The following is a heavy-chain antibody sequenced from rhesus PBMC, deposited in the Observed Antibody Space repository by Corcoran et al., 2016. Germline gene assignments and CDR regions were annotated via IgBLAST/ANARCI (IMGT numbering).Heavy chain of an antibody. CDR3: AKDGIFGVFDV. CDR2: SPSGGNT. V-gene: IGHV4-173*01. CDR1: GGSISSHY. J-gene: IGHJ5-1*01. D-gene: IGHD3-3*01. Sequence: QVQLQQWGEGLVKPSETLSLTCAVYGGSISSHYWSWIRQPPGKGLEWIGRSPSGGNTNYNPSPKSRITISIDTSKDQFSLNLSSVTASDTAVYYCAKDGIFGVFDVWGPGVLITVSS.